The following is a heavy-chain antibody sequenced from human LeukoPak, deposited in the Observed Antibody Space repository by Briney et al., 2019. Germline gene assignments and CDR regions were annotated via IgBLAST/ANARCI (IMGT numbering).Heavy chain of an antibody. CDR2: TNYWSKWSN. J-gene: IGHJ5*01. CDR1: GDSVSRIRAS. V-gene: IGHV6-1*01. CDR3: ARDPDSWNEWGPFDS. Sequence: SQTLSLTCAVSGDSVSRIRASWHWIRQSPSGGLEWLGRTNYWSKWSNNYAVSVKSRITINPDTSKNEFSLQLNSVTPEDTAVYYCARDPDSWNEWGPFDSWGQGTLVTVSS. D-gene: IGHD1-1*01.